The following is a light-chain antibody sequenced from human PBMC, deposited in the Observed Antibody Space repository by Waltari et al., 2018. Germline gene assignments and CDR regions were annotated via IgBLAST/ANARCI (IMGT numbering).Light chain of an antibody. CDR1: NLAYNH. CDR3: QVGDISTDRPGVE. V-gene: IGLV3-21*02. CDR2: NDD. Sequence: SSVLTQPPSVSVAPGQPAIITCPGGNLAYNHGNWHQQRPGRAPVWVLYNDDVRPSGIPDRFSGSNSGNTATLTIRRVEAGDESDYYCQVGDISTDRPGVEFGGGTKLTVL. J-gene: IGLJ2*01.